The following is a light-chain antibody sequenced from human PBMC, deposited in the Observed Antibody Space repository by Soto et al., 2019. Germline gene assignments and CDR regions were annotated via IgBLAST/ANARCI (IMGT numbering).Light chain of an antibody. J-gene: IGKJ4*01. CDR3: QQRSNWPLT. V-gene: IGKV3-11*01. Sequence: EIVLTQSPATLSLSSGEKATPSCRASQSVSSYLVWYQQKPGQAPRLLIYDASNRATGIPARFSGSGSGTDFTLTISSLEPEDFAVYYCQQRSNWPLTFGGGTKVDIK. CDR2: DAS. CDR1: QSVSSY.